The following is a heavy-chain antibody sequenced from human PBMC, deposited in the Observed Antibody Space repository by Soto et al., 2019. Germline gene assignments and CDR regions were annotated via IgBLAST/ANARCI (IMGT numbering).Heavy chain of an antibody. D-gene: IGHD3-3*01. CDR1: GVTFISYA. J-gene: IGHJ6*02. CDR3: ARGGPITIFGVVINLESDINYYYYGMDV. Sequence: SVKVSCKASGVTFISYAISWVRQAHGQGLEWMGGIIPIFGTANYAQKFQGRVTITADESTSTAYMELSSLRSEDTAVYYCARGGPITIFGVVINLESDINYYYYGMDVWGQGTTGTVSS. CDR2: IIPIFGTA. V-gene: IGHV1-69*13.